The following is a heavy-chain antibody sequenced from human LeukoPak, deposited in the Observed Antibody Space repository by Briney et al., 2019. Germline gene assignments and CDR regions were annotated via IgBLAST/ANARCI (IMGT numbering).Heavy chain of an antibody. CDR1: GFTFSSYA. CDR2: NSGSGGST. CDR3: AKPHYYGSGSYSYYYGMDV. V-gene: IGHV3-23*01. J-gene: IGHJ6*04. Sequence: GGSLRLSCAASGFTFSSYAMSWVRQAPGKGLEWVSANSGSGGSTYYADSVKGRFTISRDNSKNTLYLQMNSLRAEDTAVYYCAKPHYYGSGSYSYYYGMDVWGKGTTVTVSS. D-gene: IGHD3-10*01.